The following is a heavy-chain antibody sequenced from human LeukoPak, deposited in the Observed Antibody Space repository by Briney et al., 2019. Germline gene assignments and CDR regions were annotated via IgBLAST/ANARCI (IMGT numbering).Heavy chain of an antibody. Sequence: PGGSLRLSCAASGFTFSSYAVSWVRRAPGKGLEWVSGISASGGSTYYADSVKGRFTISRDNSKNTLYLQMNSLRAEDTAVYYCAKYSSGWCFEYWGQGTLVTVSS. V-gene: IGHV3-23*01. J-gene: IGHJ4*02. CDR1: GFTFSSYA. CDR3: AKYSSGWCFEY. D-gene: IGHD6-19*01. CDR2: ISASGGST.